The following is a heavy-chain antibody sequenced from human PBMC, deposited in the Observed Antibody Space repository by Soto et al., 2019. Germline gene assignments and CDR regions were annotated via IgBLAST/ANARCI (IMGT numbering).Heavy chain of an antibody. CDR3: ARDMVRGVMGPIDAFDI. CDR2: ISSSSSYI. D-gene: IGHD3-10*01. CDR1: GFTFSSYS. J-gene: IGHJ3*02. Sequence: GGSLRLSCAASGFTFSSYSMNWVRQAPGKGLEWVSSISSSSSYIYYADSVKGRFTISRDNAKNSLYLQMNSLRAEDTAVYYCARDMVRGVMGPIDAFDIWGQGTMVTVSS. V-gene: IGHV3-21*01.